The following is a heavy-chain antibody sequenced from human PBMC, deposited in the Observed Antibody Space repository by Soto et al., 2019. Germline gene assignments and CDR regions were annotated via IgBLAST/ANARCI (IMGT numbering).Heavy chain of an antibody. CDR3: ATVLVGATRHPDSDS. J-gene: IGHJ4*02. D-gene: IGHD2-15*01. Sequence: QLQLQESGPGLVKPSETLSLTCTVSGGSINNNNYYWAWIRQPPGKGLSWIASIYYDGSTYYNSSLKSRVTISRDTSKNHFSLRLTSMTAADTAVYYCATVLVGATRHPDSDSWGQRTLVTVSS. CDR2: IYYDGST. V-gene: IGHV4-39*02. CDR1: GGSINNNNYY.